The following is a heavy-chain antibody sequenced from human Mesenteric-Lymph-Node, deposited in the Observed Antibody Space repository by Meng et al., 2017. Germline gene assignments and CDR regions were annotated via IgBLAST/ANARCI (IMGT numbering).Heavy chain of an antibody. CDR1: GGSLSSRNW. J-gene: IGHJ4*02. D-gene: IGHD2-21*02. CDR2: IYHSGST. V-gene: IGHV4-4*02. CDR3: ARVGAYCGGDCYHPR. Sequence: LTESGPGLVNPSGSLALTCAVSGGSLSSRNWWSWARQPPGKGLEWIGEIYHSGSTNYNPSLKSRVTISVDESKNQFSLRLSSVTAADTAVYYCARVGAYCGGDCYHPRWGQGTLVTVSS.